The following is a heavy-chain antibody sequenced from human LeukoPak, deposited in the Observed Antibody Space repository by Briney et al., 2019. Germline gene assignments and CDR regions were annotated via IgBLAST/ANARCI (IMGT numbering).Heavy chain of an antibody. J-gene: IGHJ4*02. CDR2: IIPIFGTA. CDR1: GGTFSSYA. CDR3: ARDQGYGAYGLDY. D-gene: IGHD4/OR15-4a*01. V-gene: IGHV1-69*05. Sequence: ASVKVSCKASGGTFSSYAISWVRQAPGRGLEWMGRIIPIFGTANYAQKFQGRVTITTDESTSTAYMELTSLRSEDTAVYYCARDQGYGAYGLDYWGQGTLVTVSS.